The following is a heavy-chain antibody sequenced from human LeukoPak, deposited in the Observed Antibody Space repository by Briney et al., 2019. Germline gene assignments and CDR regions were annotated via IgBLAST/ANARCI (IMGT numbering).Heavy chain of an antibody. CDR2: INAGNGNT. J-gene: IGHJ5*02. Sequence: ASVKVSCKASGYTFTSYAMHWVRQAPGQRLEWMGWINAGNGNTKYSQKFQGRVTITRDTSASTAYMELSSLRSEDTAVYYCARVGPWEPARFDPWGQGTLVTVSS. D-gene: IGHD1-26*01. CDR1: GYTFTSYA. V-gene: IGHV1-3*01. CDR3: ARVGPWEPARFDP.